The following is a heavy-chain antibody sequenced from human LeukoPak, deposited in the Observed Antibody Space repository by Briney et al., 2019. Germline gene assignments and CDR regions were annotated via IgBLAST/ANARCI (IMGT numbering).Heavy chain of an antibody. D-gene: IGHD1-14*01. CDR2: IDPNSDGT. Sequence: ASVKVSCKASGYTFTGYYMHWMRQAPGQGLEWMGWIDPNSDGTNYAQKFQGRVTMTRDTSISTAYMELSRLTSDDTAVYYCARGPNLDYWGQGTLATVSS. J-gene: IGHJ4*02. CDR1: GYTFTGYY. CDR3: ARGPNLDY. V-gene: IGHV1-2*02.